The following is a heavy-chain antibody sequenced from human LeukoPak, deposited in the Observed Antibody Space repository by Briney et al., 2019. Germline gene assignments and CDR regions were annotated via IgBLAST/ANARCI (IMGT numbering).Heavy chain of an antibody. CDR2: IYYGGST. J-gene: IGHJ3*02. CDR3: ARIPGYSYGYDAFDI. V-gene: IGHV4-59*01. Sequence: SETLSLTCTVSGGSISSYYWSWIRQPPGKGLEWIGYIYYGGSTNYNPSLKSRVTISVDTSKNQFSLKLSSVTAADTAVYYCARIPGYSYGYDAFDIWDQGTMVTVSS. CDR1: GGSISSYY. D-gene: IGHD5-18*01.